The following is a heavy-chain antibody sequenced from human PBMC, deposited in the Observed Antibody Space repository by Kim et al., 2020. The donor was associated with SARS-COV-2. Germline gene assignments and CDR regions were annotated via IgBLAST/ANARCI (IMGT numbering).Heavy chain of an antibody. D-gene: IGHD3-16*02. Sequence: SETLSLTCTVSGGSISSSSYYWGWIRHPPGKGLEWIGSIYYSGSTYYNPSLKSRVTISVDTSKNQFSLKLSSVTAADTAVYYCAREGTYYDYVWGSYRDAFDIWGQGTMVTVSS. CDR1: GGSISSSSYY. V-gene: IGHV4-39*07. J-gene: IGHJ3*02. CDR2: IYYSGST. CDR3: AREGTYYDYVWGSYRDAFDI.